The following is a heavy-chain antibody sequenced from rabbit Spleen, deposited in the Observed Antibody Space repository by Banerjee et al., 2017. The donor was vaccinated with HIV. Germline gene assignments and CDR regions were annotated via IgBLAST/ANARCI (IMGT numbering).Heavy chain of an antibody. CDR3: ARDAGSGPYIDGYFNL. Sequence: QDQLEESGGGLVKPEGSLTLTCTASGFSFSNSYDMCWVRQAPGKGLEWIACIYTGNRKTYYASWAKGRFTVSKTSSTTVTLQMTSLTVADTATYFCARDAGSGPYIDGYFNLWGQGTLVTVS. J-gene: IGHJ4*01. D-gene: IGHD8-1*01. CDR2: IYTGNRKT. CDR1: GFSFSNSYD. V-gene: IGHV1S45*01.